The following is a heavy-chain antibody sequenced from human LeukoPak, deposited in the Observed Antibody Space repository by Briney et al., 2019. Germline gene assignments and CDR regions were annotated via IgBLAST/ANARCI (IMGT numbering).Heavy chain of an antibody. Sequence: ASVKVSCKASGYTFTCYYMHWVRQAPGQGLEWMGRINPNSGGTNSAQKFQGRVTMTRDTSINTAYMELSSLRSDDTAVYFCARETDYYDSRGYSYYFDYWGQGTLVTVSS. CDR3: ARETDYYDSRGYSYYFDY. CDR1: GYTFTCYY. CDR2: INPNSGGT. D-gene: IGHD3-22*01. J-gene: IGHJ4*02. V-gene: IGHV1-2*06.